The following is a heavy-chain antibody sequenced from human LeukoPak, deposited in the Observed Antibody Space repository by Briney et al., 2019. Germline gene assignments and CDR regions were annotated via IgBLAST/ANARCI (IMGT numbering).Heavy chain of an antibody. CDR2: ISYDGSNK. CDR1: GFTFSSYA. Sequence: PGGSLRLSCAASGFTFSSYAMHWVRQAPGKGLEWVAVISYDGSNKYYADSVKGRFTISRDNSKYTLYLQMNSLRAEDTAVYYCARGWTTVVSRGLDYWGQGTLVTVSS. V-gene: IGHV3-30-3*01. CDR3: ARGWTTVVSRGLDY. D-gene: IGHD4-23*01. J-gene: IGHJ4*02.